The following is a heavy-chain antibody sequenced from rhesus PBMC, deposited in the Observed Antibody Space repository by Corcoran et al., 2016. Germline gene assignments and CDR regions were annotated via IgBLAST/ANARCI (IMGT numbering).Heavy chain of an antibody. CDR1: GFTFSSYE. Sequence: DVQLVESGGGLVKPGGSLRLSCVASGFTFSSYEMHWVRQAAGKGLEGVSVFSEHVGTIYFADSVKGRFTISRDNAKNSLFLQMNSLRAEDTAVYYCTRDLGIAAAGPVYWGQGVLVTVSS. V-gene: IGHV3-100*02. CDR3: TRDLGIAAAGPVY. CDR2: FSEHVGTI. J-gene: IGHJ4*01. D-gene: IGHD6S26*01.